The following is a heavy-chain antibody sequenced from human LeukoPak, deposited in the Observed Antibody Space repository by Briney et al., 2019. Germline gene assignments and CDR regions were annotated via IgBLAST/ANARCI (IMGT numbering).Heavy chain of an antibody. CDR2: IDSGGGTI. V-gene: IGHV3-48*02. CDR3: ARIFHGDAFDI. J-gene: IGHJ3*02. D-gene: IGHD3-3*01. CDR1: GFTFSRFS. Sequence: GGSLRLSCAASGFTFSRFSMNWVRQAPGQGLEWLSYIDSGGGTIFYADSVKGRFTISRDNAKNSLYLQLNSLSDEDTAVYYCARIFHGDAFDIWGQGTMVTVSS.